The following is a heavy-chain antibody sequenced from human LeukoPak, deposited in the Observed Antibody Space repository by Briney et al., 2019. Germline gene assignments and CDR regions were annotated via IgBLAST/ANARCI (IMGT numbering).Heavy chain of an antibody. V-gene: IGHV3-7*01. CDR1: GFTFADYG. CDR2: IKQDGSEK. CDR3: ATEGTVTNFDH. D-gene: IGHD4-17*01. J-gene: IGHJ4*02. Sequence: PGGSLRLSCAASGFTFADYGMSWVRQAPGKGLEWVGDIKQDGSEKNYVDSVKGRFTISRDNAKSSLFLQMNSLRVEDTAVYYCATEGTVTNFDHWGQGTLVTVSS.